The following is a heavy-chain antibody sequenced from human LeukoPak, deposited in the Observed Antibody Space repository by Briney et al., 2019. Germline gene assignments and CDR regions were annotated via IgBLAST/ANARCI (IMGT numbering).Heavy chain of an antibody. D-gene: IGHD3-3*01. Sequence: SETLSLTCTVSGGSISSYYWSWIRQPPGKGLEWIGEINHSGSTNYNPSLKSRVTISVDTSKNQFSLKLSSVTAADTAVYYCARGGTTLYYDFWSGYPYGMDVWGQGTTVTVSS. CDR2: INHSGST. CDR1: GGSISSYY. CDR3: ARGGTTLYYDFWSGYPYGMDV. V-gene: IGHV4-34*01. J-gene: IGHJ6*02.